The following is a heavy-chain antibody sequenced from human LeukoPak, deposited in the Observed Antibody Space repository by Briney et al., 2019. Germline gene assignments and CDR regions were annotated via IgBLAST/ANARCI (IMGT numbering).Heavy chain of an antibody. D-gene: IGHD6-13*01. CDR3: ARSIAAAGPPPDY. V-gene: IGHV3-30*03. Sequence: GGSLRLSCAASGFTFNNYGMHWVRQAPGKGLEWVAVISYDGRNKHYPDSVKGRFTISRDNSKNTLYLQMDSLRAEDTAVYYCARSIAAAGPPPDYWGQGTLVTVSS. CDR1: GFTFNNYG. J-gene: IGHJ4*02. CDR2: ISYDGRNK.